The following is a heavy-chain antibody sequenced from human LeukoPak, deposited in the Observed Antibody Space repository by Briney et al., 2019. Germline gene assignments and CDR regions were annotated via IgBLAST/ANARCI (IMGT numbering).Heavy chain of an antibody. D-gene: IGHD5-18*01. J-gene: IGHJ4*02. Sequence: SETLSLTCTVSGGSITSRSYYWGWIRQPPGKGLEWIGSIYYSGSAYYNPSLTSRVTISVDTSKNQFSLKLSSVTAADTAVYYCASLRGYSYGPLDYWGQGTLVTVSS. V-gene: IGHV4-39*01. CDR3: ASLRGYSYGPLDY. CDR1: GGSITSRSYY. CDR2: IYYSGSA.